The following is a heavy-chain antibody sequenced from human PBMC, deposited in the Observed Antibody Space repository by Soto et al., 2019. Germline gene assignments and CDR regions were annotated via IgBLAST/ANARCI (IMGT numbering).Heavy chain of an antibody. V-gene: IGHV1-69*13. CDR2: IIPIFGTA. Sequence: SVKVSCKASGGTFSSYAISWVRQAPGQGLEWMGGIIPIFGTANYAQKFQGRVTITADESTSTAYMELSSLRSEDTAVYYCARDRNGYCSGGSCYPNWFDPWGQGTLVTVS. J-gene: IGHJ5*02. D-gene: IGHD2-15*01. CDR1: GGTFSSYA. CDR3: ARDRNGYCSGGSCYPNWFDP.